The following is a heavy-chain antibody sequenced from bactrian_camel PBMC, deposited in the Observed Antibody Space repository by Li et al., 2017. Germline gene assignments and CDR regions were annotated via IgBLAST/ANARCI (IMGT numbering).Heavy chain of an antibody. CDR2: IYRPGGNT. CDR1: GYTYNRNC. V-gene: IGHV3S6*01. J-gene: IGHJ4*01. Sequence: QVQLVESGGGSVQAGGSLRLSCAASGYTYNRNCMAWFRQAPGKEREWIASIYRPGGNTFADDSVKGRFTISRDNAKDTLFLQMNSLKIEDTAVYYCALGSSRQATMTARGKGTQVTVS. D-gene: IGHD3*01.